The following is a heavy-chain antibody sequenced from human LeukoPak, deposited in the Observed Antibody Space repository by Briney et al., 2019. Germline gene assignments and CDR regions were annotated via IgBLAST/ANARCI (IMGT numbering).Heavy chain of an antibody. V-gene: IGHV4-39*01. CDR2: IYYSGST. CDR1: GGSISSSSYY. CDR3: ARTYYYDSSGYYYPYYYYGMDV. D-gene: IGHD3-22*01. J-gene: IGHJ6*02. Sequence: SEALSLTYTVSGGSISSSSYYWGWIRQPPGKGLEWIGSIYYSGSTYYNPSLKSRVTISVDTSKNQFSLKLSSVTAADTAVYYCARTYYYDSSGYYYPYYYYGMDVWGQGTTVTVSS.